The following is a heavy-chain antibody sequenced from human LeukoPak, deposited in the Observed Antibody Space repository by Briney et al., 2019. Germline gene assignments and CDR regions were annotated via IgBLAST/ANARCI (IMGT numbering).Heavy chain of an antibody. CDR2: IYSNGDT. Sequence: SETLSLTCTVSGDSIRSGAYYWSWIRQHLGKGLEWIGYIYSNGDTYYNPSLKSRITVSVDMSKNQFPLKLSSVTAADSAVYYCARDRGDGMDVWGQGTTVTVSS. V-gene: IGHV4-31*03. CDR1: GDSIRSGAYY. J-gene: IGHJ6*02. CDR3: ARDRGDGMDV.